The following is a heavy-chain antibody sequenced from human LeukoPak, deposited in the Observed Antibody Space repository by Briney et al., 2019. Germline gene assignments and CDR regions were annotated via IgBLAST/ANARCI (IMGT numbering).Heavy chain of an antibody. Sequence: NPSQTLSLTCAVSGGSISTYYWSWIRQSPGKGLEWIGYISYNGYTNYNPSLNSRVTMSVDTSKSQFSLRLSSVTASDTAVYYCARHLDYYGSGSYEFWGQGTLVTVSS. CDR1: GGSISTYY. J-gene: IGHJ4*02. CDR3: ARHLDYYGSGSYEF. CDR2: ISYNGYT. V-gene: IGHV4-59*08. D-gene: IGHD3-10*01.